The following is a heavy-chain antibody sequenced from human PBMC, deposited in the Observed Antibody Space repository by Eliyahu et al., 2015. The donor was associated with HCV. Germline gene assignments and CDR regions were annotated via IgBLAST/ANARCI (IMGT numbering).Heavy chain of an antibody. Sequence: QVQLVQSGAEVKKPGASVKVSCKASGYTFTGYYMHWVRQAPGQGLEWMGWINPNSGGTNYAQKFQGRVTMTRDTSISTAYMELSRLRSDDTAVYYCARLMDDFWSGPYYYYYGMDVWGQGTTVTVSS. CDR2: INPNSGGT. J-gene: IGHJ6*02. CDR1: GYTFTGYY. D-gene: IGHD3-3*01. V-gene: IGHV1-2*02. CDR3: ARLMDDFWSGPYYYYYGMDV.